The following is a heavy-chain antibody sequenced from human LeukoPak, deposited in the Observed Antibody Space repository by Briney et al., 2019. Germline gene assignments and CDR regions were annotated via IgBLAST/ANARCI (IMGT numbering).Heavy chain of an antibody. CDR3: ARERIAAAGGLDY. D-gene: IGHD6-13*01. V-gene: IGHV3-30*04. Sequence: GGSLRLSCAASGFTFSSYAMHWVRQAPGKGLEWVAVISYDGSNKYYADSVKGRFTISRDNSKNTLYLQMNSLRAEDTAVYYCARERIAAAGGLDYWGRGTLVTVSS. CDR2: ISYDGSNK. CDR1: GFTFSSYA. J-gene: IGHJ4*02.